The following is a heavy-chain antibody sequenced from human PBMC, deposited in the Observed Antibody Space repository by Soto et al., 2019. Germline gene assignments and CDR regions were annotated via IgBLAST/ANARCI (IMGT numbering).Heavy chain of an antibody. J-gene: IGHJ5*02. CDR2: IYYSVST. CDR3: ARGRPYHSGSYFPSWLDP. CDR1: GGSISETGYY. V-gene: IGHV4-39*07. D-gene: IGHD1-26*01. Sequence: LETLSLTCTVSGGSISETGYYWGWIRQPPGKGLEWIGNIYYSVSTDYTPSLKSRVTISVDTSKNQFSLKLSSVTAADTAVYYCARGRPYHSGSYFPSWLDPLGQGTLVTVSS.